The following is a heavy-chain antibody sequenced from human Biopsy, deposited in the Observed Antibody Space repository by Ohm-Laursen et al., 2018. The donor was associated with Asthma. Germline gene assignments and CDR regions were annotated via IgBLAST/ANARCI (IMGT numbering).Heavy chain of an antibody. J-gene: IGHJ3*01. CDR1: GYNFISFA. V-gene: IGHV1-3*04. CDR2: VNTGNGDT. CDR3: ARTYYDFLTGQVKDVFGV. Sequence: GSVKVSCKASGYNFISFAIHWVRQAPGQRLEWIGWVNTGNGDTKYSQKFQGRVTITRDTSASTAYMELRSLRSEDTATYYCARTYYDFLTGQVKDVFGVWGQGTMVTVSS. D-gene: IGHD3-9*01.